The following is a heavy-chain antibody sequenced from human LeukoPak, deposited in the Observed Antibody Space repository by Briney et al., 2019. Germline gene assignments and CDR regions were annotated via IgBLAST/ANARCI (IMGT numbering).Heavy chain of an antibody. V-gene: IGHV3-33*06. CDR1: GFTFSSYG. CDR3: AKPTVRGVIITRAFDY. Sequence: GGSLRLSCAASGFTFSSYGMHWVRQAPGKGLEWVAVIWYDGSNKYYADSVKGRFTISRDNSKNTLYLQMNSLRAEDTAVYYCAKPTVRGVIITRAFDYWGQGTLVTVSS. J-gene: IGHJ4*02. CDR2: IWYDGSNK. D-gene: IGHD3-10*01.